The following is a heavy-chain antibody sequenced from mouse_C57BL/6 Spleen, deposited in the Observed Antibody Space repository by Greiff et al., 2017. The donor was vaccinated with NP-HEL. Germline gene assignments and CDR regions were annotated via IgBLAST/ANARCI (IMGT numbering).Heavy chain of an antibody. V-gene: IGHV1-22*01. CDR2: INPNNGGT. D-gene: IGHD1-1*01. Sequence: EVQLQQSGPELVKPGASVKMSCKASGYTFTDYNMHWVKQSHGKSLEWIGYINPNNGGTSYNKKFKGKATLTVNKSSSTAYMELRSLTSEDSAVYYGARGGGSGYGCWGQGATLTVSS. CDR1: GYTFTDYN. J-gene: IGHJ2*01. CDR3: ARGGGSGYGC.